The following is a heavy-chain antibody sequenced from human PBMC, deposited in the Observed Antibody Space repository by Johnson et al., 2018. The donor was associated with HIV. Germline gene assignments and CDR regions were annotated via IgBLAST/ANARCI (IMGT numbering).Heavy chain of an antibody. CDR3: AKDTYSHRLTVTESGFDI. D-gene: IGHD4-11*01. J-gene: IGHJ3*02. V-gene: IGHV3-9*01. CDR1: GFTFSSYD. Sequence: VQLVESGGGVVQPGRSLRLSCAASGFTFSSYDMHWVRQAPGKGLEWVSGISWNSGSIAYADSVKGRFTISRDNAKNSLYVQMNSLRAEDTAVYYCAKDTYSHRLTVTESGFDIWGQGTMVTVSS. CDR2: ISWNSGSI.